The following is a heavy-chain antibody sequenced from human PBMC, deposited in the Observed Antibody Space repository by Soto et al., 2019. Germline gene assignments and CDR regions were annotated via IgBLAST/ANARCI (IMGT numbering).Heavy chain of an antibody. D-gene: IGHD1-1*01. V-gene: IGHV4-34*01. J-gene: IGHJ3*02. CDR3: ARVERGTATTVVDAFDI. CDR1: GGFISSGSYY. Sequence: QVQLQQWGAGLLKPSETLSLTCAVYGGFISSGSYYWSWIRQPPGKGLEWIGEMSHSGGTHFNPSLKSRVTISVDTSKTQVSRKMSSVTAADTALCYCARVERGTATTVVDAFDIWGPGTMVTVSS. CDR2: MSHSGGT.